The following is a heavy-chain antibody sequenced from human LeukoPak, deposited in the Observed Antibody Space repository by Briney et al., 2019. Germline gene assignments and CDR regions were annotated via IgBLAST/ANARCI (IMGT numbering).Heavy chain of an antibody. CDR2: IYTSGST. D-gene: IGHD3-10*01. J-gene: IGHJ4*02. V-gene: IGHV4-59*10. CDR3: ARIGYYGSGD. Sequence: SETLSLTCAVYGGSFSGYYWSWIRQPAGKGLEWIGRIYTSGSTNYNPSLKSRVTISVDTSKNQFSLKLSSVTAADTAVYYCARIGYYGSGDWGQGTLVTVSS. CDR1: GGSFSGYY.